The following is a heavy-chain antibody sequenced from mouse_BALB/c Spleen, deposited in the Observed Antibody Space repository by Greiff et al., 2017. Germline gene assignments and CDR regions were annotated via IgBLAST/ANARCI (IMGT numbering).Heavy chain of an antibody. CDR3: ARGDNGWFDD. D-gene: IGHD6-1*01. V-gene: IGHV7-1*02. J-gene: IGHJ3*01. CDR2: SRNKANDYTT. CDR1: GFTFTDFY. Sequence: EVKLMESGGGLVQPGGSLRLSCATSGFTFTDFYMEWVRQPPGKRLEWIAASRNKANDYTTEYSAYVKGRFIVSRDTSQSILYLQMNALRAEDTAIYYCARGDNGWFDDWGEGTLVTVSA.